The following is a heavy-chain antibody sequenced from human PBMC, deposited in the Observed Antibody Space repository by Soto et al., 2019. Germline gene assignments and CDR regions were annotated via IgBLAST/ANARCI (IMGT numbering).Heavy chain of an antibody. V-gene: IGHV5-51*01. CDR3: ARLVNIFDFDY. D-gene: IGHD2-21*01. Sequence: GAALKISCKGSGYSFTNYWIGWVRQMPGKGLEWMGIIYVGDSDTRYSPSFQGQVTISADKSISTAHLQWSSLKASDTAMYYCARLVNIFDFDYWGQGTLVTVSS. J-gene: IGHJ4*02. CDR2: IYVGDSDT. CDR1: GYSFTNYW.